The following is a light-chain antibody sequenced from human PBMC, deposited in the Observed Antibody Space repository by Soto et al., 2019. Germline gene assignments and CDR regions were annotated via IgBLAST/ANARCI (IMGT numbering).Light chain of an antibody. CDR2: DVS. V-gene: IGLV2-18*02. CDR1: SSDIGLYNR. Sequence: QSVLTQPPSVSGSPGQSLIISCSGTSSDIGLYNRVSWYQQSPGTAPKLMIYDVSNRPSGVPDRFSVSRSGNTASLTISGLQPEDEADYYCCSYTNDNTYVFGTGTKVTVL. CDR3: CSYTNDNTYV. J-gene: IGLJ1*01.